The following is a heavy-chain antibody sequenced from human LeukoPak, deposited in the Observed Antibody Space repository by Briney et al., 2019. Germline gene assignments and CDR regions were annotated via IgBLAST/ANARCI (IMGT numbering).Heavy chain of an antibody. CDR2: ISGSGAST. J-gene: IGHJ2*01. CDR3: AKDRTVGASYWYFDL. Sequence: GGSLRLSCLTSGFTFSTNAMSWVRQAPGKGLEWISGISGSGASTYYADSVKGRFTISRDSSKNTLFLHMNTLRAEDTAIYYCAKDRTVGASYWYFDLWGRGTLVTVSS. D-gene: IGHD1-26*01. CDR1: GFTFSTNA. V-gene: IGHV3-23*01.